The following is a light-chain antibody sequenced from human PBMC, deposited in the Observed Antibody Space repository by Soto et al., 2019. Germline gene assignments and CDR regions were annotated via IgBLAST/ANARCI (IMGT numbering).Light chain of an antibody. CDR2: GAS. Sequence: EIVLTKSPGTLSLSQGEGATLSCRASQSVSTNFFACYQQKPGQAPRLLIYGASTRATGIPDRFSGSGSGTDFTLPISRLEPEDFALYYCQQYGRTSWTFGQGTKVEIK. V-gene: IGKV3-20*01. J-gene: IGKJ1*01. CDR3: QQYGRTSWT. CDR1: QSVSTNF.